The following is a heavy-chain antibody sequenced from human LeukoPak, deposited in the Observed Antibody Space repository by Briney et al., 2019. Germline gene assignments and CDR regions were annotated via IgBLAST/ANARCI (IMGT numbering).Heavy chain of an antibody. J-gene: IGHJ4*02. CDR3: ARHVKEWLADY. D-gene: IGHD6-19*01. Sequence: GESLKISCKGSGSSFSSYWIGWVRQMPGQGLEWMGIIQPGDSDTRYSPSFQGQVTISVDKSISTAYLQWSSLKASDTAMYYCARHVKEWLADYWGQGTLVTVSS. CDR2: IQPGDSDT. CDR1: GSSFSSYW. V-gene: IGHV5-51*01.